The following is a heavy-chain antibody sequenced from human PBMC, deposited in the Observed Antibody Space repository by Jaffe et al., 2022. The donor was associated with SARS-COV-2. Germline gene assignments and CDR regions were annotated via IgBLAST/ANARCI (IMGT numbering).Heavy chain of an antibody. D-gene: IGHD1-26*01. CDR1: GFIFSNHG. Sequence: QVQLVESGGGAVQPGTSLRLSCVASGFIFSNHGMHWVRQAPGKGLEWVAVIWYDGSKRFYSDSVKGRFTVSRDNSKNTLFLQMNSLRAEDTAMYYCTRSQVGDFDYWGQGTLVTVSS. CDR3: TRSQVGDFDY. J-gene: IGHJ4*02. V-gene: IGHV3-33*01. CDR2: IWYDGSKR.